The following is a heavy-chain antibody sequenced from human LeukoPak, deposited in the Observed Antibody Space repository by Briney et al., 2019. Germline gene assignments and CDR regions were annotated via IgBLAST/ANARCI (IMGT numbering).Heavy chain of an antibody. D-gene: IGHD4-17*01. CDR3: ARRPNYGDYDGGFDY. CDR2: IYYSGST. V-gene: IGHV4-39*01. J-gene: IGHJ4*02. Sequence: PSETLSLTCTVSGGSISSSSYHWGWIRQPPGKGLEWIGSIYYSGSTYYNPSPKSRVTISVDTSKNQFSLKLSSVTAADTAVYYCARRPNYGDYDGGFDYWGQGTLVTVSS. CDR1: GGSISSSSYH.